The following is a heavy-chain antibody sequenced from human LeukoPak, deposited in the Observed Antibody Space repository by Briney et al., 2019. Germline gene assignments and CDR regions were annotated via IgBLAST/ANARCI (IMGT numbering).Heavy chain of an antibody. CDR1: GDSMSGYY. J-gene: IGHJ4*02. V-gene: IGHV4-4*07. CDR3: ARVRVGITSYDF. D-gene: IGHD1-26*01. Sequence: SETLSLTCTVSGDSMSGYYWSWIRQPAGKGLEWIGRIYTTGSTNHTPSLKSRVTMSVDTSKNQFSLKLSSVTAADTAVYYCARVRVGITSYDFWGLGALVTVSS. CDR2: IYTTGST.